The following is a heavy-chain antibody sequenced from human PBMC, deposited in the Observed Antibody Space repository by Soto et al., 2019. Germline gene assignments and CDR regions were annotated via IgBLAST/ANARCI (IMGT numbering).Heavy chain of an antibody. Sequence: ASATLSLTCTVSGGSISSNYWTWIRQPPGKGLEWIGYVYNSGSTNYNPSLKSRVTISEDTSKSQFSLKVNSMTAADTAVYYCARYRREAVAGYTLDNWGQGMLVTVSS. CDR2: VYNSGST. CDR1: GGSISSNY. CDR3: ARYRREAVAGYTLDN. D-gene: IGHD6-13*01. V-gene: IGHV4-59*01. J-gene: IGHJ4*02.